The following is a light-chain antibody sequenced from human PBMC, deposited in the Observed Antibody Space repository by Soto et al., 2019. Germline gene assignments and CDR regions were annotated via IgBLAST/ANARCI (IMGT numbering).Light chain of an antibody. J-gene: IGLJ2*01. CDR3: CSYAGSYSFVI. Sequence: QSALTQPRSVSGSPGQSVTISCTGTSSDVADFNYVSWYQQHPGKAPKLMIYDVRKRPSGVPDRFSGSKSGNTASLTISGLQAEDEADYYCCSYAGSYSFVIFGGGTKLTVL. CDR2: DVR. CDR1: SSDVADFNY. V-gene: IGLV2-11*01.